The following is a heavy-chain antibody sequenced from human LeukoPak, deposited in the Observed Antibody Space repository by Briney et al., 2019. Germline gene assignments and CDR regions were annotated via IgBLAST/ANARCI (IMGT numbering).Heavy chain of an antibody. CDR2: IKQDGSEK. CDR1: GFTFSSYL. V-gene: IGHV3-7*03. J-gene: IGHJ3*02. Sequence: GGSLRLSCAASGFTFSSYLMSWVRQAPGKWLEWVANIKQDGSEKYYVDSVKGRFTISRDNAKNSLYLQMNSLRAEDTAVYYCARDIPPQYSGYDDAFDIWGQGTMVTVSS. D-gene: IGHD5-12*01. CDR3: ARDIPPQYSGYDDAFDI.